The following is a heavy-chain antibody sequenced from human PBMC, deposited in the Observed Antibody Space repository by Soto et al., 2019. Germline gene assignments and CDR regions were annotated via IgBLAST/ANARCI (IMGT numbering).Heavy chain of an antibody. Sequence: QVHLVQSGAEVKKPGASVKVSCKASGYIFTGYHIHRVRQAPGRGLEWMGWINPNSGDTEYAQNFKGRVTMTRDTSFNLVYMEMSGLMSDDTAVYYCARDARGTRGFDEMDIWGQGTTVTVSS. D-gene: IGHD3-9*01. V-gene: IGHV1-2*02. CDR1: GYIFTGYH. J-gene: IGHJ6*02. CDR2: INPNSGDT. CDR3: ARDARGTRGFDEMDI.